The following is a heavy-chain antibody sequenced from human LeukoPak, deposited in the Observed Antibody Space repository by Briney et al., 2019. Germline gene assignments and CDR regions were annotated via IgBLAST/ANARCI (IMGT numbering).Heavy chain of an antibody. CDR2: VHYSGST. J-gene: IGHJ5*02. D-gene: IGHD3-3*01. V-gene: IGHV4-39*01. Sequence: PSETLSLSCTVSGASISNSAYYWLWIRQPPGEGLECIGTVHYSGSTFYNPSLKSRVNISVDTSKNQFSLQLSSATAADTAVYYCARLFFVIDTWGQGTLVTVSS. CDR3: ARLFFVIDT. CDR1: GASISNSAYY.